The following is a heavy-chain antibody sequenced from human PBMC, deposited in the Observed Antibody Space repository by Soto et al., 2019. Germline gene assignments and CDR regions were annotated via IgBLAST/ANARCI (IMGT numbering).Heavy chain of an antibody. J-gene: IGHJ4*02. CDR3: ARDYRELALDF. Sequence: EEQLLESGGGLVQRGGSLRLSCAASEFSFSSYSMNWLRQAPGKGLEWIAYISWNTYTIYQADSVKSRFTVSRDNAKNSLYLQMNSLRDEDTAVYYCARDYRELALDFWGQGTLVTVSS. CDR1: EFSFSSYS. D-gene: IGHD1-26*01. CDR2: ISWNTYTI. V-gene: IGHV3-48*02.